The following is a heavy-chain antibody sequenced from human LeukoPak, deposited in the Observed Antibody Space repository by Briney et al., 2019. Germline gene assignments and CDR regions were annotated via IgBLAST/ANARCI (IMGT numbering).Heavy chain of an antibody. D-gene: IGHD2-2*01. Sequence: GGSLRLSCAASGFSFSSYSMNWVPEAPRKGLEWVSYISGSGNAKHYTDSVKGRFTISRDNAKNALYLQLNSLRAEDTAVYFCARDYLYAFDYWGQGTLVTVSS. V-gene: IGHV3-48*01. CDR1: GFSFSSYS. CDR3: ARDYLYAFDY. CDR2: ISGSGNAK. J-gene: IGHJ4*02.